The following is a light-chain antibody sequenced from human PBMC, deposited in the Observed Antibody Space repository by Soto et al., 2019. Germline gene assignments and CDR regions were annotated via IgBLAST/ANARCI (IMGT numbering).Light chain of an antibody. Sequence: QSALTQPASVSGSPGQSITISCTGTSSDVGAYNFVSWYQQHPNKAPKLMIYDVSNRPSGMSNRFSGSKSGNTASLTISGLQADDEADYYCSSYSSSITPYVLGTGTKLTVL. V-gene: IGLV2-14*03. CDR2: DVS. CDR1: SSDVGAYNF. J-gene: IGLJ1*01. CDR3: SSYSSSITPYV.